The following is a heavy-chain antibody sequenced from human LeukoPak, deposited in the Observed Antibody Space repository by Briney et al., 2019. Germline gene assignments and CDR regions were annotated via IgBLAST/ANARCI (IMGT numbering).Heavy chain of an antibody. D-gene: IGHD3-22*01. CDR1: GFTFRSYW. Sequence: PGGSLRLSCAASGFTFRSYWMSWVRQAPGKGLEWVANINQDGSEKNYVDSVKGRFTISRDNAKNSLYLQMNSLRAEDTAIYYCARKTYYYDSSAAGWFDAWGQGSLVTVSS. V-gene: IGHV3-7*01. J-gene: IGHJ5*02. CDR2: INQDGSEK. CDR3: ARKTYYYDSSAAGWFDA.